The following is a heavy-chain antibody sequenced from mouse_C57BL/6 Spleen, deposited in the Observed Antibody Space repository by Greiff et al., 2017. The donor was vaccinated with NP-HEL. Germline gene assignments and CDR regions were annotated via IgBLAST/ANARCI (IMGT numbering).Heavy chain of an antibody. J-gene: IGHJ3*01. D-gene: IGHD1-1*01. CDR2: IDPSDSYT. CDR1: GYTFTSYW. Sequence: QVQLQQPGAELVMPGASVKLSCKASGYTFTSYWMHWVKQRPGQGLEWIGEIDPSDSYTNYNQKFKGKSTLTVDKSSSTAYMQLSSLTSEDSAVYDCARRDYGTGAWFAYWGQGTLVTVSA. V-gene: IGHV1-69*01. CDR3: ARRDYGTGAWFAY.